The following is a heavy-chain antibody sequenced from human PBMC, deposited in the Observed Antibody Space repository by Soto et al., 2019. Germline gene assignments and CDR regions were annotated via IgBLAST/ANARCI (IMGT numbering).Heavy chain of an antibody. D-gene: IGHD5-12*01. CDR2: IYYSGST. J-gene: IGHJ4*02. CDR1: GGSISSGGYY. CDR3: VRIVADSGYVDY. V-gene: IGHV4-31*03. Sequence: PSETLALTCTVSGGSISSGGYYWSWIRQHPGKGLEWIGYIYYSGSTYYNPSLKSRVTISVDTSKNQFSLKLSSVTAADTAVYYCVRIVADSGYVDYWGQGTLVTVSS.